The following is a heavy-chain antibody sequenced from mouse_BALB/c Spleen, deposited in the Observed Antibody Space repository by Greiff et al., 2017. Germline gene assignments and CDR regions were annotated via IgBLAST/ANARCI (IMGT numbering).Heavy chain of an antibody. V-gene: IGHV5-9*03. CDR2: ISSGGGNT. J-gene: IGHJ3*01. Sequence: EVKVEESGGGLVKPGGSLKLSCAASGFTFSSYTMSWVRQTPEKRLEWVATISSGGGNTYYPDSVKGRFTISRDNAKNNLYLQMSSLRSEDTALYYCAREAYWGQGTLVTVSA. CDR1: GFTFSSYT. CDR3: AREAY.